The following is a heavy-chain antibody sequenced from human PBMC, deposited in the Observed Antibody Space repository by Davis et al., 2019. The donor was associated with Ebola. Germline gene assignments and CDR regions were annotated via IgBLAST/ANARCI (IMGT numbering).Heavy chain of an antibody. J-gene: IGHJ3*02. Sequence: ASVKVSCKASGYTFTSYYMHWVRQAPGQGLAGMGIINPSGGSTSYAQKFQGRVTMTRDTSTSTVYMELSSLRSEDTAVYYCARKRLELRGAFDIWGQGTMVTVSS. CDR3: ARKRLELRGAFDI. D-gene: IGHD1-7*01. CDR2: INPSGGST. CDR1: GYTFTSYY. V-gene: IGHV1-46*03.